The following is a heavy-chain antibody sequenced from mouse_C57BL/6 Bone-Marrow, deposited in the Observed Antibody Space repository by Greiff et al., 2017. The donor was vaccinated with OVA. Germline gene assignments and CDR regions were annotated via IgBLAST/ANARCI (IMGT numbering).Heavy chain of an antibody. CDR3: ARGALWGNYEGYYAMDY. D-gene: IGHD2-1*01. Sequence: VQLQQSGAELAKPGASVKLSCKASGYTFTSYWMHWVKQRPGQGLEWIGYINPSSGYTKYNQKFKDKATLTADKSSSTAYMQLSSLTYEDSAVYYCARGALWGNYEGYYAMDYWGQGTSVTVSS. CDR2: INPSSGYT. J-gene: IGHJ4*01. V-gene: IGHV1-7*01. CDR1: GYTFTSYW.